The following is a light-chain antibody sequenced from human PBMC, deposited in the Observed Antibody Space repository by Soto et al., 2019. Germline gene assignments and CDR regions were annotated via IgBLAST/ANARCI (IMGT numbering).Light chain of an antibody. V-gene: IGKV3-15*01. CDR2: GAS. CDR1: QSMSSN. J-gene: IGKJ2*01. CDR3: QQYNNWPPLYT. Sequence: EIVMTQSAATLSMSPGERATLSCRASQSMSSNLAWYQQKPGQAPRLLIYGASTRATGIPARFSGSGSGTDFTLTISSPQSEDFAIYYCQQYNNWPPLYTFGQGTKLENK.